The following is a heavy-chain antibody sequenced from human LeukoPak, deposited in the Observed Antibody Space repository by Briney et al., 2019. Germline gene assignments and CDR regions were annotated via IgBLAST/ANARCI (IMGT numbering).Heavy chain of an antibody. CDR3: ARDGGLHTNFDY. Sequence: PGGYPRLSCAASGLTLSSYWMSWVRQAPGKGLEWVANTKPDGSAEYYADSVRGRFTASRDNANNLLYLQMNRLRAEDTAVYYCARDGGLHTNFDYWGQGTLLTVSS. CDR2: TKPDGSAE. J-gene: IGHJ4*02. V-gene: IGHV3-7*01. D-gene: IGHD2-15*01. CDR1: GLTLSSYW.